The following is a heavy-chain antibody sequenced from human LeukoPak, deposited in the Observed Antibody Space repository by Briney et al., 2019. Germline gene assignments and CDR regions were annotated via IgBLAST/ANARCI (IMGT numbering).Heavy chain of an antibody. CDR3: ARVTTPIPGFDL. V-gene: IGHV4-34*01. Sequence: SETLSLICAVYGGSFSGYYWSWIRQPPGKGLEWIGEINHSGSTNYNPSLKSRVTISVDTSKNQFSLKLSSVTAADTAVYYCARVTTPIPGFDLWGRGTLVTVSS. D-gene: IGHD2-15*01. CDR2: INHSGST. CDR1: GGSFSGYY. J-gene: IGHJ2*01.